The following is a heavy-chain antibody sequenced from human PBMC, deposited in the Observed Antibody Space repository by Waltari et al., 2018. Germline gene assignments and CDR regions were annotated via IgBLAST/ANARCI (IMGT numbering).Heavy chain of an antibody. CDR2: INHSGST. CDR3: ARRGVTRSYWYFDL. V-gene: IGHV4-34*01. Sequence: QVQLQQWGAGLLKPSETLSLTCAVHGGSFSGYYWSWIRQPPGKGLEWIGEINHSGSTNYNPSLKSRVTISVDTSKNQFSLKLSSVTAADTAVYYCARRGVTRSYWYFDLWGRGTLVTVSS. J-gene: IGHJ2*01. D-gene: IGHD2-21*02. CDR1: GGSFSGYY.